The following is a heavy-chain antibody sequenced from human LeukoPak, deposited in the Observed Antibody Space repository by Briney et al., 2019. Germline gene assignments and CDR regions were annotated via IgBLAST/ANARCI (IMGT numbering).Heavy chain of an antibody. D-gene: IGHD2-21*02. Sequence: AVKVSCKASGGTFSSYAISRVRQAPGQGLEWMGGIIPIFGTANYAQKFQGRVTITADESTSTAYMELSSLRSEDTAVYYCARWAQVTGVLYYYYGMDVWGQGTTVTVSS. J-gene: IGHJ6*02. CDR3: ARWAQVTGVLYYYYGMDV. CDR2: IIPIFGTA. CDR1: GGTFSSYA. V-gene: IGHV1-69*13.